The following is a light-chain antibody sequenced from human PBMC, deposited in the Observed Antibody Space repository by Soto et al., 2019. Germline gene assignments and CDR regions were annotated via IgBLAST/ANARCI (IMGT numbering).Light chain of an antibody. CDR1: SSDVGGYKD. CDR3: SSYAGSNNFV. V-gene: IGLV2-8*01. Sequence: QSVLTRPPSASGSPGQSVTISCTGTSSDVGGYKDVSWYQQHPGKVPKLIIYEVSKRPSGVPDRLSGSKSGNTASLTVSGLQAEDEADYYCSSYAGSNNFVFGTGTKVTVL. J-gene: IGLJ1*01. CDR2: EVS.